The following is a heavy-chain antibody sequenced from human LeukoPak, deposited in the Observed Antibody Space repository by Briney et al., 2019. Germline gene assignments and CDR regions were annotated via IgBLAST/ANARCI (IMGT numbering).Heavy chain of an antibody. D-gene: IGHD1-26*01. V-gene: IGHV3-30*03. Sequence: GGSLRLSCAASGFTFSSYGMHWVRQAPGKGLEWVAVISYDGSNKYYADSVKGRFTISRDNAKNSLYLQMDSLRAEDTAVYYCARLVGALDYWGQGTLVTVSS. CDR3: ARLVGALDY. J-gene: IGHJ4*02. CDR2: ISYDGSNK. CDR1: GFTFSSYG.